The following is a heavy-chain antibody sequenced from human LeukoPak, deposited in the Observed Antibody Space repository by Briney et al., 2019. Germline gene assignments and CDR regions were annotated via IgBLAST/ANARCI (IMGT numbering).Heavy chain of an antibody. CDR1: GYTFTGYY. CDR2: INPNTGGT. J-gene: IGHJ4*02. D-gene: IGHD2/OR15-2a*01. CDR3: ARVKNLDY. Sequence: GASVKVSCEASGYTFTGYYIHWVRQAPGQRLEWMGCINPNTGGTNYAQKFQGRVTMTSDTSINTAYMELSSLRSDDTALYYCARVKNLDYWGQGTLVTVSS. V-gene: IGHV1-2*02.